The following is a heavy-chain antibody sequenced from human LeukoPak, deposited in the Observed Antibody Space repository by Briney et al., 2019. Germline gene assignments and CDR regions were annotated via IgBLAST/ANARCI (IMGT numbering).Heavy chain of an antibody. J-gene: IGHJ6*02. CDR2: IYDSGGT. D-gene: IGHD3-10*01. Sequence: SETLCLTCAASGGSISSYYMSWIRQPPGKGLEWIGYIYDSGGTNYNPSFMSGVSTSARTTKNHFSLQLSYMTSAETAVYYCERDMRFGHGGRDVWGQGHTVTVAS. CDR1: GGSISSYY. V-gene: IGHV4-59*01. CDR3: ERDMRFGHGGRDV.